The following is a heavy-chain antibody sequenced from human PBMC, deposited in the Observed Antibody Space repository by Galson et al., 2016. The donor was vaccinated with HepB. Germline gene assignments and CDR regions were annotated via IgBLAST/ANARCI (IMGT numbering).Heavy chain of an antibody. J-gene: IGHJ5*02. D-gene: IGHD3/OR15-3a*01. CDR3: TYGRPYHHPRTGSFLHNYFDP. V-gene: IGHV2-5*02. Sequence: PALVKPTQTLTLTCTFSGFSFTTTREAVAWIRQPPGKALEWLALIYWDDDKRYSPSLRSRLTITKDTSKSPVVPTMSDMGPVDTATYYCTYGRPYHHPRTGSFLHNYFDPWGQGTLVTVSS. CDR1: GFSFTTTREA. CDR2: IYWDDDK.